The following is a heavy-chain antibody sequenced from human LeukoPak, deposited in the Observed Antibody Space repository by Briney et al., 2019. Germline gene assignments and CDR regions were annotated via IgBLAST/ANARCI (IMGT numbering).Heavy chain of an antibody. D-gene: IGHD4-17*01. Sequence: GGSLRLSCAASGFTFSSYWMSWVRQAPGKGLEWVANIKQDGSEKYYVDSVKGRFTISRDNSKNTLYLQMNSLRAEDTAVYYCAKTYGDYEFDYWGQGTLVTVSS. J-gene: IGHJ4*02. CDR1: GFTFSSYW. V-gene: IGHV3-7*03. CDR2: IKQDGSEK. CDR3: AKTYGDYEFDY.